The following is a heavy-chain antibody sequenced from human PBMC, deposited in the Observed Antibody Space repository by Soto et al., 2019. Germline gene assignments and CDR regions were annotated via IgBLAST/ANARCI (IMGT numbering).Heavy chain of an antibody. J-gene: IGHJ3*02. CDR2: ISGSGGST. CDR1: GFTFSSYA. V-gene: IGHV3-23*01. Sequence: GGSLRLSCAASGFTFSSYAMSWVRQAPGKGLEWVSAISGSGGSTYYADSVKGRCTISRDNSKNTLYLQMNSLRAEDTAVYYCAKTYNWGSNNDAFDIWGQGTMVTVSS. CDR3: AKTYNWGSNNDAFDI. D-gene: IGHD7-27*01.